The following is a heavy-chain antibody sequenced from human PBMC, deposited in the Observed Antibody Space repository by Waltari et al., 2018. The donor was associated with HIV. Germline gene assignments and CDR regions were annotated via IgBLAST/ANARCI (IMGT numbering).Heavy chain of an antibody. CDR2: INQDASKT. J-gene: IGHJ4*02. CDR3: ARALATADFY. Sequence: EVKLVESGGGLVQPGGSLRLSCAASGFTFHNYWMHWLRQAPGKGLGWVTNINQDASKTDYLGAVKGQFTISRDNAKNSLYLQMSSVRVEDTAVYYWARALATADFYWGQGTLVTVSS. V-gene: IGHV3-7*01. CDR1: GFTFHNYW. D-gene: IGHD6-13*01.